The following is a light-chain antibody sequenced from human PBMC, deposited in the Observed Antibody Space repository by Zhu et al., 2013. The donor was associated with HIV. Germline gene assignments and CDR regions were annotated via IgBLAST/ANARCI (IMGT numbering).Light chain of an antibody. Sequence: DIVLTQSPDTLSLSPGERATLSCRASQSVGSNYLAWFQQRPGQAPRLLIYGASSRATGVPDRFSGSGSGTDFTLTISRVEPEDFAVYYCQQYGASPLTFGGGTTVEIK. CDR2: GAS. CDR1: QSVGSNY. CDR3: QQYGASPLT. J-gene: IGKJ4*01. V-gene: IGKV3-20*01.